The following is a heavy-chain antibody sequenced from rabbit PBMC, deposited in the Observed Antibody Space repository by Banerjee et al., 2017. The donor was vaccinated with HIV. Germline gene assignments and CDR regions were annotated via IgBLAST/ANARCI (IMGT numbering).Heavy chain of an antibody. CDR3: ARRGDDDGDYGL. Sequence: QEQLKETGGGLVQPGGSLTLSCKASGFSFSSNYWICWVRQAPGKGLEWIACIYGGSAGTTYYASWAKGRFTISKTSSTTVTLQMTSLTAADTATYFCARRGDDDGDYGLWGPGTLVTVS. CDR1: GFSFSSNYW. D-gene: IGHD2-1*01. V-gene: IGHV1S45*01. CDR2: IYGGSAGTT. J-gene: IGHJ4*01.